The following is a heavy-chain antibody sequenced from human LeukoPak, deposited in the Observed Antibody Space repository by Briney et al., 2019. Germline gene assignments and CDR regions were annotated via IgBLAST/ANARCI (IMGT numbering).Heavy chain of an antibody. V-gene: IGHV3-21*01. CDR2: ISSSSYI. Sequence: PGGSLILSCAASGFSFSSYTMNWVRQAPGKGLEWVSSISSSSYIYYADSLKGRFTISRVNAKNSLYLQMNSLRAEDTAVYYCARDGRRRDYCDSGSCYWYFDLWGRGTLVTVSS. D-gene: IGHD2-15*01. CDR1: GFSFSSYT. CDR3: ARDGRRRDYCDSGSCYWYFDL. J-gene: IGHJ2*01.